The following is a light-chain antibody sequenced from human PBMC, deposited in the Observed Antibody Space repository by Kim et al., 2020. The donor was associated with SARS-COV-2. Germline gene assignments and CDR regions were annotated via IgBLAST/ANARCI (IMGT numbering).Light chain of an antibody. J-gene: IGLJ2*01. Sequence: QSALTQPPSVSGSPGQSVTISCTGTSSDVGSYNRVSWYQQPPGTAPKLMIYEVSNRPSGVPDRFSVSKSGNTASLTISGLQAEDEADYYCSSYTSSSTVVFGGGTQLTVL. CDR1: SSDVGSYNR. CDR2: EVS. CDR3: SSYTSSSTVV. V-gene: IGLV2-18*02.